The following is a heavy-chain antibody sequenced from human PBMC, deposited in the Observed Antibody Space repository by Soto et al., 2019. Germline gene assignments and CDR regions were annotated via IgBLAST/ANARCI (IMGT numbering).Heavy chain of an antibody. CDR2: FDASGSF. CDR1: GASFRGFY. CDR3: ARGDSGSSDHFDY. J-gene: IGHJ4*02. Sequence: QVQLQESGPGRVNPSETLSLTCTVSGASFRGFYWGWIGQPAGKGLGWLGRFDASGSFSYTPSIKSRVTMSIDTSNNHLSLNLSSVTAADTAVYFCARGDSGSSDHFDYWGQGILVTVSS. V-gene: IGHV4-4*07. D-gene: IGHD1-26*01.